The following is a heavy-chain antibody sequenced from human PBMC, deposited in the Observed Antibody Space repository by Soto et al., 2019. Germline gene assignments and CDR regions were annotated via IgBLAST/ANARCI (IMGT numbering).Heavy chain of an antibody. D-gene: IGHD6-13*01. CDR3: AKDQYGSSSWTLDFDF. CDR1: GFTFRNYA. V-gene: IGHV3-23*01. CDR2: ISGDGGTT. Sequence: EVQLLESGGGLVQPGGSLRLSCAASGFTFRNYAMSWVRQAPGKGLEWVSAISGDGGTTYYADSVKGRFTISRDNSKNQLDPQPERLRAEDTASYYCAKDQYGSSSWTLDFDFWGQGTLVTVS. J-gene: IGHJ4*02.